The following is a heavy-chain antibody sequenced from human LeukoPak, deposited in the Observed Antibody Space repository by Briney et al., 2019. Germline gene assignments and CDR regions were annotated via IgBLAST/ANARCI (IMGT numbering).Heavy chain of an antibody. CDR3: ASHRDYFDSSGWDYFDG. V-gene: IGHV3-7*01. D-gene: IGHD3-22*01. CDR1: GFTFSSYW. Sequence: GGSLRLSCAASGFTFSSYWMSWVRQAPGKGLEWVANINLDGSKIYYVDSVKGRFTISRDNSKNSLYLQMHSLRADDTGVYYGASHRDYFDSSGWDYFDGWGQGTLVTVSS. CDR2: INLDGSKI. J-gene: IGHJ4*02.